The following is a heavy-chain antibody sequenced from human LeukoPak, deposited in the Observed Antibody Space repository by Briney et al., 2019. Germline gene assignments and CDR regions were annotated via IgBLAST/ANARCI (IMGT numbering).Heavy chain of an antibody. CDR3: ARALTDYGEPTELL. CDR1: GFTFSTYS. J-gene: IGHJ6*02. D-gene: IGHD4-17*01. Sequence: GGSLRLSGAASGFTFSTYSMNWLRQAPGKGLEWVLSISSSSSYRYYADSVKGLFTISRDNAKHSLYLQMNSLRAEDTAVYYCARALTDYGEPTELLWSQGTTVTDSS. CDR2: ISSSSSYR. V-gene: IGHV3-21*01.